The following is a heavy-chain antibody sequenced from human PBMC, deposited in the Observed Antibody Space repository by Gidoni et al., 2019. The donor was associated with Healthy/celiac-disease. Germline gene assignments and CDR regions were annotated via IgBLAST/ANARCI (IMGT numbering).Heavy chain of an antibody. CDR3: AKVVSLGGYSSGWDPFDY. Sequence: EVQLLESGGGLVQPGGSLRLSCAASGFTFSSSAMSWVRQAPGKGLEWVSAISGSGGSTHYADSVKGRFTISRDNSKNTLYLQMNSLRAEDTAVYYCAKVVSLGGYSSGWDPFDYWGQGTLVTVSS. V-gene: IGHV3-23*01. D-gene: IGHD6-19*01. CDR1: GFTFSSSA. CDR2: ISGSGGST. J-gene: IGHJ4*02.